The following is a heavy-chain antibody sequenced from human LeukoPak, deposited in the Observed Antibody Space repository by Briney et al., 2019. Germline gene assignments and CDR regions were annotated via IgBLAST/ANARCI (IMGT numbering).Heavy chain of an antibody. D-gene: IGHD7-27*01. Sequence: SETLSLTCTVSGGSITSSSFCWGWIRQPPGKGLEWIGSIYYSGTTYYNPSLKSRVTISLDTSKNEFSLKLSSVTAADTAVYYCARVTGQFYFYYYMDVWGKGTTVTVSS. V-gene: IGHV4-39*07. CDR3: ARVTGQFYFYYYMDV. CDR2: IYYSGTT. CDR1: GGSITSSSFC. J-gene: IGHJ6*03.